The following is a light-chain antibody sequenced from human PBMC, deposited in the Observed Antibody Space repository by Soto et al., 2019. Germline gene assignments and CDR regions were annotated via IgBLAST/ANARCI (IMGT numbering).Light chain of an antibody. CDR3: SSYTYSSIHVA. CDR1: SSDVGGYRY. V-gene: IGLV2-14*01. Sequence: QSALTQPASVSGSPGQSITISCTGTSSDVGGYRYVSWYQQHPGKAPKLIIYEVTNRPSGVSNRFSGSKSGNTASLTISGLQAEDEADYYCSSYTYSSIHVAFGGGTKLTVL. J-gene: IGLJ2*01. CDR2: EVT.